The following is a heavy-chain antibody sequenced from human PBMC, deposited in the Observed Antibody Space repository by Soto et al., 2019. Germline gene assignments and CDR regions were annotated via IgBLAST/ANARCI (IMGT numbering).Heavy chain of an antibody. J-gene: IGHJ6*02. V-gene: IGHV3-48*01. CDR3: ARADYYDSSDYYPTDYYYYGMDV. CDR1: GFTFSSYS. Sequence: EVQLVESGGGLVQPGGSLRLSCAASGFTFSSYSMNWVRQAPGKGLEWVSYISSSSSAIFYADSVQGRFTISRDNAKNSLYLQMNSLRAEDTAVYYCARADYYDSSDYYPTDYYYYGMDVWGQGTTVTVSS. D-gene: IGHD3-22*01. CDR2: ISSSSSAI.